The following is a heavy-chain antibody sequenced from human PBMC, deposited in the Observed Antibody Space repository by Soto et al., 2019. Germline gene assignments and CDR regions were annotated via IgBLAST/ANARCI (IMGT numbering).Heavy chain of an antibody. CDR3: AARLRYYYDSSGALDY. V-gene: IGHV4-59*01. J-gene: IGHJ4*02. Sequence: SETRSLTCTVSGGSISSYYWSWIRQPPGKGLEWIGYIYYSGSTNYNPSLKSRVTISVDTSKNQLSLKLSSVTAADMAVYYCAARLRYYYDSSGALDYWGQGTLVTVS. CDR2: IYYSGST. CDR1: GGSISSYY. D-gene: IGHD3-22*01.